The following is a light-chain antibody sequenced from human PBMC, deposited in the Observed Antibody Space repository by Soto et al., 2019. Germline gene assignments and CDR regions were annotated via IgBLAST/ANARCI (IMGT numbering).Light chain of an antibody. V-gene: IGKV3-20*01. J-gene: IGKJ4*01. CDR3: QQYGSSPT. Sequence: EIVLTQSPGTLSLSPGERATLSCRDSQSVSSSYLAWYQKKPGQAPRLLIYDASSRATGIPDRFSGSGSGTDFTLTISRLEPEDFGVYYCQQYGSSPTFGGGTKVEIK. CDR1: QSVSSSY. CDR2: DAS.